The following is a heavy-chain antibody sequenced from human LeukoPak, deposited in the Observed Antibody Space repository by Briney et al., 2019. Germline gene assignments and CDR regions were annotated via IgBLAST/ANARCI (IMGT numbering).Heavy chain of an antibody. CDR2: IIPIFGTA. V-gene: IGHV1-69*05. D-gene: IGHD2-2*01. CDR1: GGTFSSYA. J-gene: IGHJ4*02. CDR3: ASRGHYCSSTSCYGDY. Sequence: SVKVSCKASGGTFSSYAISWVRQAPGQGLEWMGGIIPIFGTANYAQKFQGRVTITTDESTSTAYMELSSLRSEDTAVYYCASRGHYCSSTSCYGDYWGQGTLVTVSS.